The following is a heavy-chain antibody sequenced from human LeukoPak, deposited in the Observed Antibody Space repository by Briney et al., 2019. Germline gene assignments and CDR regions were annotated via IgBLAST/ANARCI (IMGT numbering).Heavy chain of an antibody. CDR2: IDPNNGDT. CDR3: AANVETGRGDFDI. V-gene: IGHV1-2*02. D-gene: IGHD1-14*01. J-gene: IGHJ3*02. Sequence: ASVKVSCKASGYTFTHFYIHWVRQAPGQGLEWLGWIDPNNGDTDYAQKSQGRVTMTRDTSMDTAYMQVTGLRYDDTAVYYCAANVETGRGDFDIWGQGTLVTVSS. CDR1: GYTFTHFY.